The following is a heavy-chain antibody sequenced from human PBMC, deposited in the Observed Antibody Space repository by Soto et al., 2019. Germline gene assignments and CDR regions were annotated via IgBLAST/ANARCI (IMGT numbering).Heavy chain of an antibody. CDR3: ARGMTTVTTLDY. CDR2: IYYSGST. CDR1: GCSISSGCYS. J-gene: IGHJ4*02. V-gene: IGHV4-30-4*07. D-gene: IGHD4-17*01. Sequence: PSETLSLTCAFSGCSISSGCYSWSWIRQPPGKGLEWIGYIYYSGSTNYNPSLKSRVTISLDRSKKQFSLKLSSVTAAETAVYYCARGMTTVTTLDYWGQGTLVTVSS.